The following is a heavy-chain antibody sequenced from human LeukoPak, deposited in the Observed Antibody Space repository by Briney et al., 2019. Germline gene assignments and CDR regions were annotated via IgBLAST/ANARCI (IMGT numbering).Heavy chain of an antibody. CDR3: ARQYCTSTTCYHREFDF. CDR1: GYSFTNYW. D-gene: IGHD2-2*01. CDR2: IYPGDSDT. J-gene: IGHJ4*02. Sequence: GESLKISCKGSGYSFTNYWIAWVRRMPGKGLECMGIIYPGDSDTRYSPSFQGLVTISADKSISTAYLQWSSLKASDTSIYYCARQYCTSTTCYHREFDFWGQGTLVTVSS. V-gene: IGHV5-51*01.